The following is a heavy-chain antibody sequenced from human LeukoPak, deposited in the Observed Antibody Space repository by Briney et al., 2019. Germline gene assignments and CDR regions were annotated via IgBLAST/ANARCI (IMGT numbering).Heavy chain of an antibody. CDR1: GGSLSFYY. V-gene: IGHV4-34*01. CDR2: INHSGST. D-gene: IGHD1-26*01. Sequence: PSETLSLTCGVSGGSLSFYYWSWIRQPPGKGLEWIGEINHSGSTNYNPSLKSRVTISVDTSKNQFSLKLSSVTAADTAVYYCARPVLPGIVRIYFDYWGQGTLVTVSS. J-gene: IGHJ4*02. CDR3: ARPVLPGIVRIYFDY.